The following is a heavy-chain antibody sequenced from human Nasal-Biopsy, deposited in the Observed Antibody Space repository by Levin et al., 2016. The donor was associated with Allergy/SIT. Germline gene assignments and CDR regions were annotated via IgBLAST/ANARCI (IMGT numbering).Heavy chain of an antibody. CDR3: AKPRVAAATYYFDY. J-gene: IGHJ4*02. V-gene: IGHV1-18*01. CDR1: GYTFGNYG. Sequence: ASVKVSCKASGYTFGNYGISWVRQAPGQGLEWMGWISAYNGNTNYAQTLQGRVSMTTDTSTTTAYMELRSLRSDDTAVYYCAKPRVAAATYYFDYWGQGTLVTVSS. D-gene: IGHD6-25*01. CDR2: ISAYNGNT.